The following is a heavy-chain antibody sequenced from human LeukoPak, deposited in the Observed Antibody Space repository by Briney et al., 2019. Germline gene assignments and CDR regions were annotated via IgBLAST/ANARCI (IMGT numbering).Heavy chain of an antibody. CDR1: GGSFSGYY. CDR2: INHSGST. J-gene: IGHJ4*02. V-gene: IGHV4-34*01. Sequence: SETLSLTCAVYGGSFSGYYWSWIRQPPGKGLERIGEINHSGSTNYNPSLKSRVTISVDASKNQFSLKLSSVTAADTAVYYCARGTTVVLYYFDYWGQGTLVTVSS. D-gene: IGHD4-23*01. CDR3: ARGTTVVLYYFDY.